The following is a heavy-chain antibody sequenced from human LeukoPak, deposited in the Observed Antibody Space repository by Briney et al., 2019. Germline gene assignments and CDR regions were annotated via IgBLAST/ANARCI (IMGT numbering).Heavy chain of an antibody. V-gene: IGHV4-34*01. CDR3: ALHGKLGIQVRAPRYCHYMAV. Sequence: PETLCPSCAVYGGSFSGYYWSWIRQPPGKGLEWIGEINHRGSTNYNPSLKSRVTISVDTSKNQFSLKLSSVTAADTAVYYCALHGKLGIQVRAPRYCHYMAVWGKPCTVSVSS. J-gene: IGHJ6*03. CDR1: GGSFSGYY. CDR2: INHRGST. D-gene: IGHD7-27*01.